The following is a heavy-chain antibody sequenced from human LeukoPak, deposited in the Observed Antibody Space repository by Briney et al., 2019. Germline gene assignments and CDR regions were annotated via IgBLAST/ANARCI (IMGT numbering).Heavy chain of an antibody. CDR3: ARQTGSGLFILP. CDR1: GVSISSSYSY. V-gene: IGHV4-39*01. CDR2: IYYTGTT. Sequence: SETLSLTCTVSGVSISSSYSYWGWIRQPPGMGLTWIGSIYYTGTTYYNASLKSQVSISIDTSKNQFSLKLTSVTAADTAVYYCARQTGSGLFILPGGQGTLVTVSS. J-gene: IGHJ4*02. D-gene: IGHD3/OR15-3a*01.